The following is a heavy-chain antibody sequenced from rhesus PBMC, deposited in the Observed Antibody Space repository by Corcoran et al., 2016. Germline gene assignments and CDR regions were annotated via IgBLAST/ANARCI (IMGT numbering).Heavy chain of an antibody. D-gene: IGHD6S26*01. J-gene: IGHJ4*01. CDR1: GGSISSSNW. CDR2: IYGSSTST. CDR3: AREGYSSGWSPYYVDY. V-gene: IGHV4S10*01. Sequence: QVQLQESGPAVVKPSETLSLTCAVSGGSISSSNWWSWIRQPPGKGLEWIGYIYGSSTSTNYNPSLKSRVTISKDTSKNQFSLKLSSVTAADTAVYYCAREGYSSGWSPYYVDYWGQGVLVTVSS.